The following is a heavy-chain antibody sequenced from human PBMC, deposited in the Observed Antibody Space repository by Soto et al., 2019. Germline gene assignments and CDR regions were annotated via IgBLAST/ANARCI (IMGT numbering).Heavy chain of an antibody. V-gene: IGHV3-66*01. D-gene: IGHD3-22*01. CDR1: GFTVSSNY. J-gene: IGHJ5*02. CDR3: ARNGDSSDYRGWFDP. CDR2: IYSGGTT. Sequence: EVQLVESGGGLVQPGGSLRLSCAASGFTVSSNYMSWVRQAPGKGLEWVSVIYSGGTTYYADSVKGRFTISRDNPKNTLYLQMNSLGAEDTAVYYCARNGDSSDYRGWFDPWGQGTLVTVSS.